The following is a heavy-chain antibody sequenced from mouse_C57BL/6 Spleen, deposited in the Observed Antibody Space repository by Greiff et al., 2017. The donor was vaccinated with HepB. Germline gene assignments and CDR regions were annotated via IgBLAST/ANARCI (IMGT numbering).Heavy chain of an antibody. J-gene: IGHJ1*03. V-gene: IGHV1-42*01. CDR1: GYSFTGYY. Sequence: EVQLQQSGPELVKPGASVKISCKASGYSFTGYYMNWVKQSPEKSLEWIGEINPSTGGTTYNQKFKAKATLTVDKSSSTAYMQLKSLTSEDSAVYYGARWDYDDDGGYFDVWGTGTTVTVSS. CDR2: INPSTGGT. D-gene: IGHD2-4*01. CDR3: ARWDYDDDGGYFDV.